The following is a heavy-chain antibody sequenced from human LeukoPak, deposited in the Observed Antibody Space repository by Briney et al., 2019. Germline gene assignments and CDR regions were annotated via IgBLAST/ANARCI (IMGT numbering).Heavy chain of an antibody. CDR1: GYTFSGYY. D-gene: IGHD4-23*01. V-gene: IGHV1-2*02. CDR3: ARERGGNSPFDS. Sequence: SVNVSCKTCGYTFSGYYMHWVRQAPGQGLEWMGWINPNSSVTHYAQRFQGRVTMTRDTSISAAYMELSWVTSDDTAVYYCARERGGNSPFDSWGQGTLVTVSS. J-gene: IGHJ4*02. CDR2: INPNSSVT.